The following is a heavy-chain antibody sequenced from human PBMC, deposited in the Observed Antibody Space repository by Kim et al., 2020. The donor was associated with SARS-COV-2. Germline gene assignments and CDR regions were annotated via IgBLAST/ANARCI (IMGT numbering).Heavy chain of an antibody. CDR3: ASGYGSGSYSWVSVKYYYYYYGMDV. Sequence: SETLSLTCTVSGGSISSSSYYWGWIRQPPGKGLEWIGSIYYSGSTYYNPSLKSRVTISVDTSKNQFSLKLSSVTAADTAVYYCASGYGSGSYSWVSVKYYYYYYGMDVWGQGTTVTVSS. J-gene: IGHJ6*02. V-gene: IGHV4-39*01. CDR2: IYYSGST. D-gene: IGHD3-10*01. CDR1: GGSISSSSYY.